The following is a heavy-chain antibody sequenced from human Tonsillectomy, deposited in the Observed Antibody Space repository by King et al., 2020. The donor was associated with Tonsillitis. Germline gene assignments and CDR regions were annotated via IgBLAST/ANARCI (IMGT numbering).Heavy chain of an antibody. V-gene: IGHV3-21*01. CDR2: ISSSSIYI. D-gene: IGHD3-22*01. J-gene: IGHJ5*02. CDR1: GFTFSSYS. Sequence: VQLVESGGGLVKPGRSLRLSCAASGFTFSSYSMNWVRQAPGKGLEWVSSISSSSIYIYYADSVKGRFTISRDNAENSLYLQMNSLRAEDTAVYYCARDPRVDYYDSSGYYYPSFNWFDPWGQGTLVTVSS. CDR3: ARDPRVDYYDSSGYYYPSFNWFDP.